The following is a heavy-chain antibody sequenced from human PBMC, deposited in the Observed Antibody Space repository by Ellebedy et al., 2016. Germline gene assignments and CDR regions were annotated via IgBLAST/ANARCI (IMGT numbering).Heavy chain of an antibody. CDR3: AREGANWNDVGNWFDP. Sequence: ASVKVSCXASGYTFTSYDINWVRQATGQGLEWMGWMNPNSGNTGYAQKFQGRVTMTRNTSISTAYMELSSLRSEDTAVYYCAREGANWNDVGNWFDPWGQGTLVTVSS. J-gene: IGHJ5*02. D-gene: IGHD1-20*01. V-gene: IGHV1-8*01. CDR2: MNPNSGNT. CDR1: GYTFTSYD.